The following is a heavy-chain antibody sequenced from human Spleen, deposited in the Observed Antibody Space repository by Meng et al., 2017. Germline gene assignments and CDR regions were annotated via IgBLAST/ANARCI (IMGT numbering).Heavy chain of an antibody. V-gene: IGHV3-64*01. D-gene: IGHD2-15*01. CDR3: ARYRWVGYCSGGSCYEDGMDV. Sequence: GGSLRLSCAASGFTFSNAWMTWVRQAPGKGLEYVSAISSNGGSTYYANSVKGRFTISRDNSKNTLYLQMGSLRAEDMAVYYCARYRWVGYCSGGSCYEDGMDVWGQGTTVTVSS. CDR2: ISSNGGST. J-gene: IGHJ6*02. CDR1: GFTFSNAW.